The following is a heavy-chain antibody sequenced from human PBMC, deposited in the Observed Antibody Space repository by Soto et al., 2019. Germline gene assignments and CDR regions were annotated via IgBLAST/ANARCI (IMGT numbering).Heavy chain of an antibody. CDR1: GDSVSSYSAA. J-gene: IGHJ5*02. CDR3: ARKEVDWFDP. CDR2: TYYRSRFFS. D-gene: IGHD1-26*01. V-gene: IGHV6-1*01. Sequence: PSQTLSLTCAISGDSVSSYSAAWNWIRQSPSGGLEWLGRTYYRSRFFSDYAESVKSRIIINPDTSKNQFSLQLKSVTPEDTAVYYCARKEVDWFDPWGQGTLVTVSS.